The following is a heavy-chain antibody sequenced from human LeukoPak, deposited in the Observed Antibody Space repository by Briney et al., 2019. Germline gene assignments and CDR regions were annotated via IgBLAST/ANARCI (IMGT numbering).Heavy chain of an antibody. V-gene: IGHV3-23*01. J-gene: IGHJ4*02. CDR3: ARDRCGSTSCAFDS. CDR2: ISGNGGNT. CDR1: GFSFSTSA. Sequence: GGSLRLSCATSGFSFSTSAMNWVRQAPGKGLEWVSTISGNGGNTYYPDSVKGRFTISRDNSKSTLYLQMNSLRVEDTAVYFCARDRCGSTSCAFDSWGQGTLVTVSS. D-gene: IGHD2-2*01.